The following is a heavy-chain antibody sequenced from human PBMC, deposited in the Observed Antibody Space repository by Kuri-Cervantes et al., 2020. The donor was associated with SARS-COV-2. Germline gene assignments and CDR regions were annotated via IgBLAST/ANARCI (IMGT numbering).Heavy chain of an antibody. V-gene: IGHV4-4*07. J-gene: IGHJ5*02. Sequence: SETLSLTCTVSGGSISSYYWSWIRQPAGKGLEWIGRIYTSGSTNYNPSLKSRVTMSVDTSKNQFSLKLSSVTAADTAVYYCARVLRYYDSSGYLGSFDPWGQASLATFSS. CDR3: ARVLRYYDSSGYLGSFDP. D-gene: IGHD3-22*01. CDR2: IYTSGST. CDR1: GGSISSYY.